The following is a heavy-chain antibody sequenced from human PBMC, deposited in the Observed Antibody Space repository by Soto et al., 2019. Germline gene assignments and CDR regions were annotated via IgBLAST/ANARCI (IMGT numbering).Heavy chain of an antibody. CDR2: ISGSGGST. CDR3: AKVSCIAALRRGGYFDY. CDR1: GFTFSSYA. V-gene: IGHV3-23*01. D-gene: IGHD6-6*01. J-gene: IGHJ4*02. Sequence: EVQLLESGGGLVQPGGSLRLSCAASGFTFSSYAMSWVRQAPGKGLEWVSAISGSGGSTYYADSVKGRFTISRDNSKNTLYLQMNSLRAEDTAVYYCAKVSCIAALRRGGYFDYWGQGTLVTVSS.